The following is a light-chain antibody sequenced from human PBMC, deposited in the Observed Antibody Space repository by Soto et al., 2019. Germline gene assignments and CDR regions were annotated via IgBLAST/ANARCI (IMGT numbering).Light chain of an antibody. J-gene: IGLJ2*01. V-gene: IGLV2-23*01. CDR2: EGS. Sequence: QSALTQPASVSGSPGQSITMSCTGTSSDVGSYNLVSWYQHHPGKAPKLMIYEGSKRPSGVSNRFSGSKSGNTASLTISGLQAEDEADYYCCSYAASGTLVFGGGTKLTVL. CDR3: CSYAASGTLV. CDR1: SSDVGSYNL.